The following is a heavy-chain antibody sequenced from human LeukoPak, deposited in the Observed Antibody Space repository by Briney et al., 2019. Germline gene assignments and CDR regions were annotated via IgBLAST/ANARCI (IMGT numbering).Heavy chain of an antibody. V-gene: IGHV4-34*01. Sequence: KSSETLSLTCAVYGGSFSGYYWSWIRQPPGKGLEWIGEINHSGSTNYNPSLKSRVTISVDTSKNRFSLKLSSVTAADTAVYYCARLGIAVAGDARSYYFDYWGQGTLVTVSS. J-gene: IGHJ4*02. CDR1: GGSFSGYY. CDR2: INHSGST. CDR3: ARLGIAVAGDARSYYFDY. D-gene: IGHD6-19*01.